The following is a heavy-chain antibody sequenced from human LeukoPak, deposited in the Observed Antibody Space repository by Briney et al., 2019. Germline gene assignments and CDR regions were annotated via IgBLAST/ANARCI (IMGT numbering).Heavy chain of an antibody. V-gene: IGHV3-7*03. J-gene: IGHJ4*02. Sequence: GGSLRLSCAASGFTFSSYWMSWVRQAPGKGLEWVANIKQDGSEKYYVDSVKGRFTISRDNAKNSLYLQMNSLRAEDTAVYYCARDSSGWYFPGYFDYWGQGTLVTVSS. CDR2: IKQDGSEK. CDR3: ARDSSGWYFPGYFDY. CDR1: GFTFSSYW. D-gene: IGHD6-19*01.